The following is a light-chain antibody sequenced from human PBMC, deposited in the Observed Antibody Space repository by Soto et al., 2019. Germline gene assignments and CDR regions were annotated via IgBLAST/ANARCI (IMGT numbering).Light chain of an antibody. V-gene: IGKV1-39*01. CDR2: AAS. CDR3: QESYSTPWA. CDR1: QSISSY. J-gene: IGKJ1*01. Sequence: DIQVTQSPSSLSASVGDRVTITCRASQSISSYLNWYQQKPGKAPKLLIYAASSLQSGVISRFSGSGSGTDFSLTISSLQPEDFASYYCQESYSTPWAFGQGTKVEI.